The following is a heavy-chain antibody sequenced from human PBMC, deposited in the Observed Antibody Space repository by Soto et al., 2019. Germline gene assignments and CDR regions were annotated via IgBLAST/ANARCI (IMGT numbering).Heavy chain of an antibody. V-gene: IGHV1-3*01. Sequence: ASVKVSCKASGYTFTTYAMHWVRQAPGQRLEWMGWINAGNGNTKYSQKFQGRVTITRDTSASTAYMGLSSLRSEDTAVYYCARKDAVADFDYWSQGTLVTVSS. D-gene: IGHD6-19*01. CDR2: INAGNGNT. CDR1: GYTFTTYA. CDR3: ARKDAVADFDY. J-gene: IGHJ4*02.